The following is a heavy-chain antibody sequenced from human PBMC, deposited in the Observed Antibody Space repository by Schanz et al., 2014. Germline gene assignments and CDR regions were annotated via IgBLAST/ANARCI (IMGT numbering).Heavy chain of an antibody. CDR3: ARGPSQGYSYGHNIGAYYYGMDV. D-gene: IGHD5-18*01. V-gene: IGHV1-46*01. CDR2: IHSTGGTT. J-gene: IGHJ6*02. Sequence: QVQLVQSGAEVKKPGASVKVSCRASGYPFTSDDITWVRQAPGQGLEWMGMIHSTGGTTSHAQKFQGRVTMTRDTSTSTASMELSSLRSEDTAVYYCARGPSQGYSYGHNIGAYYYGMDVWGQGTTVAVSS. CDR1: GYPFTSDD.